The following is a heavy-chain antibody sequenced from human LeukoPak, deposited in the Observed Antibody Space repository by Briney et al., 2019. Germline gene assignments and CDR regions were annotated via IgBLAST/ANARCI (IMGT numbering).Heavy chain of an antibody. CDR1: GYFISSGYY. D-gene: IGHD4-17*01. V-gene: IGHV4-38-2*01. Sequence: SETLSLTCAVSGYFISSGYYWGWIRQPPGKGLEWIGSIYHSGSTYYNPTLKSRVTISVDTSKNQFSLKLSSVTAADTAVYYCARGPYGDCAGDWGQGTLVTVSS. CDR2: IYHSGST. CDR3: ARGPYGDCAGD. J-gene: IGHJ4*02.